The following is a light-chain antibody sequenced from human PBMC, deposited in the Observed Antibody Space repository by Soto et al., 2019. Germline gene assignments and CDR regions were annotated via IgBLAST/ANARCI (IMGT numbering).Light chain of an antibody. CDR1: QRVSSN. J-gene: IGKJ5*01. Sequence: ITLTQSPGTLSLSRGERATLSCRASQRVSSNLAWYQQKPGQAPRLLIYGASTRATGIPARFSGSGSGTEFTLTISSLQSEDFAVYYCQQYNNWLPITFGQGTRLEIK. CDR3: QQYNNWLPIT. CDR2: GAS. V-gene: IGKV3-15*01.